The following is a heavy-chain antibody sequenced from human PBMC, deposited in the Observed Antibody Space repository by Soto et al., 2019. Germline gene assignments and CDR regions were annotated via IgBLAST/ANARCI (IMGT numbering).Heavy chain of an antibody. V-gene: IGHV4-38-2*01. CDR3: ATLSSTYYYGSGADWFDP. CDR1: GYSISSGYY. D-gene: IGHD3-10*01. Sequence: PWEALSLTCSVSGYSISSGYYRGWIRQPPGEGLEWIGSIYHSGSTYYNPSLKSRVTISVDTSKNQFSLKLSSVTAADTAVYYCATLSSTYYYGSGADWFDPWGQGTLVTSPQ. J-gene: IGHJ5*02. CDR2: IYHSGST.